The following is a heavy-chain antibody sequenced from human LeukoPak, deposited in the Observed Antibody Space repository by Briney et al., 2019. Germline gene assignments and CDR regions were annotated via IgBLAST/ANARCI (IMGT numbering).Heavy chain of an antibody. CDR1: GFTFSSYS. D-gene: IGHD3-22*01. CDR2: ISSSSSYI. CDR3: ARVAYYYDSSGYSSPGFFDY. J-gene: IGHJ4*02. V-gene: IGHV3-21*01. Sequence: PGGSLRLSCAASGFTFSSYSMNWVRQAPGKGLEWVSSISSSSSYIYYADSVKGRFTISRDNAKNSLYLQMNSLRAEDTAVYYCARVAYYYDSSGYSSPGFFDYWGQGTLVTVSS.